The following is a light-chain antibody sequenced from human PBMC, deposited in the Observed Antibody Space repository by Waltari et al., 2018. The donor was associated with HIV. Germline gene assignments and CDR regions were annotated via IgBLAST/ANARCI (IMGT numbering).Light chain of an antibody. Sequence: DIQMSQSPSTLPASVGDRVTIIRRASQSTRSWLAWYQQKPEKAPQVLIYKASSLDCGVPSRFSGSGSGTEFTLTISSLQPDDFAAYYCKQYNTYPYSFGQGTSLEIK. CDR2: KAS. J-gene: IGKJ2*03. CDR1: QSTRSW. V-gene: IGKV1-5*03. CDR3: KQYNTYPYS.